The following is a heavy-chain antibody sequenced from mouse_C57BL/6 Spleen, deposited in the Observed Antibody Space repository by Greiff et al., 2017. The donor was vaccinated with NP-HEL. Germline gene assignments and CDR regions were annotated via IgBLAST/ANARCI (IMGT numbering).Heavy chain of an antibody. Sequence: VQLQQSGAELMKPGASVKLSCKATGYTFTGYWIEWVKQRPGHGLEWIGEILPGSGSTNYNEKFKGKATFTADTSSNTAYMQLSSLTTEDSAIYYCARGCCDGYYGRSCYFDCWGQGTTLTVSS. D-gene: IGHD2-3*01. CDR2: ILPGSGST. V-gene: IGHV1-9*01. J-gene: IGHJ2*01. CDR3: ARGCCDGYYGRSCYFDC. CDR1: GYTFTGYW.